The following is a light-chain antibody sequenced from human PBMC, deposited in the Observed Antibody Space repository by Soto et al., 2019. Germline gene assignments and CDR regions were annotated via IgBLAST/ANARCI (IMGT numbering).Light chain of an antibody. CDR1: QSITTN. CDR2: AAS. J-gene: IGKJ4*01. V-gene: IGKV1-39*01. CDR3: QQIYTTPAPT. Sequence: DIQMTQSPSSLSASIGDRVTINCRASQSITTNLNWYQQKPGKAPQLLIYAASSLQSGVPSRFSGSGSGTDLTHTISGLQPDDFATYHGQQIYTTPAPTCVRRTKV.